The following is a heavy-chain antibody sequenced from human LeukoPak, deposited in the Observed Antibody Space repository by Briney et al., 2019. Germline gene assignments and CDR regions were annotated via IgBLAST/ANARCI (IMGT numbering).Heavy chain of an antibody. Sequence: TSETLSLTCTVSGGSVSNSLYYWSWIRQPPGKGLEWIGYIYYNGDTNYNPSLKSRVTISLETSKNQFSLKVSSVTAADTAVYYCATTREGYRNDAFDIWGQGTMVTVSS. CDR2: IYYNGDT. V-gene: IGHV4-61*01. CDR3: ATTREGYRNDAFDI. J-gene: IGHJ3*02. CDR1: GGSVSNSLYY. D-gene: IGHD5-24*01.